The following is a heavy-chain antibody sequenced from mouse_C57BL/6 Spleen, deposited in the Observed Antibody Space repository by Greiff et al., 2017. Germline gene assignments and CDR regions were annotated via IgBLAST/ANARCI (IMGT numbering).Heavy chain of an antibody. Sequence: VQLQQSGPELVKPGASVKISCKASGYSFTGYYMNWVKQSPEKSLEWIGKINPSTGGTTYNQKFKAKATLTVDKSSSTAYIQLKSLTSEDSAVYYGARDYGSPHWYFDVWGTGTTVTVSS. CDR1: GYSFTGYY. J-gene: IGHJ1*03. V-gene: IGHV1-42*01. D-gene: IGHD1-1*01. CDR2: INPSTGGT. CDR3: ARDYGSPHWYFDV.